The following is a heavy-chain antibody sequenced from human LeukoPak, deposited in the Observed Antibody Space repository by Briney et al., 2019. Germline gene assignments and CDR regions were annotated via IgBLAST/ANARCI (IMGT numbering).Heavy chain of an antibody. CDR3: ASFYDSSGRDY. Sequence: PGGSLRLPCAASGFTVSNNYMNWVRQAPGKGLEWVSVIYSGGSTYYADSVKGRFTISRDNSKNTLYLQMNSLRVEDTAVYYCASFYDSSGRDYWGQGTLVTVSS. V-gene: IGHV3-66*01. D-gene: IGHD3-22*01. CDR2: IYSGGST. J-gene: IGHJ4*02. CDR1: GFTVSNNY.